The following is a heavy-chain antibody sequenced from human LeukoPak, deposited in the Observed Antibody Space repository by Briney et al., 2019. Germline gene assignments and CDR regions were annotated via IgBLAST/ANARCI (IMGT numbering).Heavy chain of an antibody. CDR1: GFIFSSYE. D-gene: IGHD3-10*01. CDR3: GRELWPAIGY. V-gene: IGHV3-48*03. J-gene: IGHJ4*02. CDR2: ISGSGSTI. Sequence: PGGSLRLSCAASGFIFSSYEMNWVRQAPGKGLEGVSYISGSGSTIYYADSVKGRFTLSRDNAENSLYRQMNSLRAEDTAVYYCGRELWPAIGYWGQGKLVTVSS.